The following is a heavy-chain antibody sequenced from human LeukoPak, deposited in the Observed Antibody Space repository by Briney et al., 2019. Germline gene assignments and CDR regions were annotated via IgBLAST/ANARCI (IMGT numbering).Heavy chain of an antibody. CDR1: GGSISSYY. Sequence: SETLSLTCTVSGGSISSYYWSWIRQPPGKGLEWIGYIYYSGSTNYNPSLKSRVTISVDTSKNQFSLKVTSMTAADTAVYYCTRSFPGIVGAADFWGQGTLVTVSS. CDR3: TRSFPGIVGAADF. D-gene: IGHD1-26*01. CDR2: IYYSGST. J-gene: IGHJ4*02. V-gene: IGHV4-59*01.